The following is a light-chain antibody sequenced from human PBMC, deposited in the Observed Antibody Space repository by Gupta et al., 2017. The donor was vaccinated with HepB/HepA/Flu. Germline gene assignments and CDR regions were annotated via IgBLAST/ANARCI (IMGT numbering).Light chain of an antibody. Sequence: DIVMTQTPLSLSVTPGQPASISCKSSQSLLHSDGKTYLYCYLQKPGQSQQLLIYEVSSRFSGATDRFSGSGSGTDFTPKSSRLQAEDVGGYYGMQGIHFGQGTRMEIK. CDR1: QSLLHSDGKTY. J-gene: IGKJ5*01. V-gene: IGKV2-29*01. CDR3: MQGIH. CDR2: EVS.